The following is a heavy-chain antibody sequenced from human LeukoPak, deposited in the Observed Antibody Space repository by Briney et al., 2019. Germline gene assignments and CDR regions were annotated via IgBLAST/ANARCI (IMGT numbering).Heavy chain of an antibody. J-gene: IGHJ4*02. CDR3: AKAPVTTCRGAFCYPFDY. CDR2: ISDTGNT. CDR1: GFTFSSYA. D-gene: IGHD2-15*01. V-gene: IGHV3-23*01. Sequence: PGGSLRLSCAASGFTFSSYAMSWVRQAPGKWLEWVSAISDTGNTYHADSVKGRFTISRDSSKNTLFLQMNRLRPEDAAVYYCAKAPVTTCRGAFCYPFDYWGLGTLVTVSS.